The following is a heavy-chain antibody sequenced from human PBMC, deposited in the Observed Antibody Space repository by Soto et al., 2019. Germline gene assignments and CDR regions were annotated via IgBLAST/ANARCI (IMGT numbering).Heavy chain of an antibody. J-gene: IGHJ6*02. CDR1: GGSISSFC. CDR2: ICTGGTT. CDR3: ARVGSKSFYYATDV. D-gene: IGHD4-4*01. Sequence: QLQESGPGLVKSSATPSLTCTVSGGSISSFCWSWIRQPPGQGLEWIGYICTGGTTKYNPSLKSRVTMSVDTWKTQFSLKLTSVTAADTAVYYCARVGSKSFYYATDVWGQGTTVTVSS. V-gene: IGHV4-4*09.